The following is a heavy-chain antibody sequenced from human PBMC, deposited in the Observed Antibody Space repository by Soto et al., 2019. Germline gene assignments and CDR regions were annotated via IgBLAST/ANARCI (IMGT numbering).Heavy chain of an antibody. CDR3: ARGNVRGGCLDY. V-gene: IGHV1-3*05. CDR2: FNGGNGNI. J-gene: IGHJ4*02. CDR1: GYTFSTYA. D-gene: IGHD3-10*01. Sequence: QVQLVQSGAEERKPGDSVNVSSKASGYTFSTYAMHWVRRAPGQSLEWMGWFNGGNGNIKYSQKFEGRVTITTDTAASTAYMELNMLRSEDTAVYYCARGNVRGGCLDYWGQGTLVSVSS.